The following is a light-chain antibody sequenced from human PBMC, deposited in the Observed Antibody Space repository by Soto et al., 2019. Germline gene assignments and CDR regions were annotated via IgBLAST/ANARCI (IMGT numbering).Light chain of an antibody. CDR3: SSYAGSSWV. J-gene: IGLJ3*02. CDR2: EAS. Sequence: QSALTQPASVSGSPGQSITISCTGTSSDVGSYNLVSWYQQHPGKAPKLMIYEASKRPSGVPYRFSGSKSGNAASLTVSGLQGEDEADYYCSSYAGSSWVFGGGTKVTVL. CDR1: SSDVGSYNL. V-gene: IGLV2-14*02.